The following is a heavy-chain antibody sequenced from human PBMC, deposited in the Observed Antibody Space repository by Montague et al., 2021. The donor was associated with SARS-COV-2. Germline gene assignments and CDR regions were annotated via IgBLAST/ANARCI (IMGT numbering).Heavy chain of an antibody. CDR2: IYYSGST. CDR1: GSSISSSSYY. V-gene: IGHV4-39*01. J-gene: IGHJ3*02. D-gene: IGHD3-3*01. CDR3: ARHSGRDTIFGVVIIPDAFDI. Sequence: SETLSLTCTVSGSSISSSSYYWGWIRQPPGKGLEWIGSIYYSGSTYYNPSLKSRVTISVDTSKNQFSQKLSSVTAADTAVYYCARHSGRDTIFGVVIIPDAFDIWGQGTMVTVSS.